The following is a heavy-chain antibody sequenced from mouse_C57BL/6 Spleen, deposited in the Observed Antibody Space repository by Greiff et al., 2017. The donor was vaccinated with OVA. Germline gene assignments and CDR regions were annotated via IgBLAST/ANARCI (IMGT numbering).Heavy chain of an antibody. CDR3: ARYDGYYDWYFDV. J-gene: IGHJ1*03. Sequence: VQLQQSGPELVKPGASVKISCKASGYTFTDYYMNWVKQSHGKSLEWIGDINPNNGGTSYNQKLKGKATLTVDKSSSTAYMELRSLTSEDSAVYYGARYDGYYDWYFDVWGTGTTVTVSS. V-gene: IGHV1-26*01. CDR2: INPNNGGT. CDR1: GYTFTDYY. D-gene: IGHD2-3*01.